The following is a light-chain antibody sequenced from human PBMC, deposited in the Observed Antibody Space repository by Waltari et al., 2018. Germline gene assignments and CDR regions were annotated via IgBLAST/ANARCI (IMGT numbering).Light chain of an antibody. J-gene: IGLJ1*01. CDR3: SSYTSSSTYV. CDR1: SRDAGGFNY. CDR2: EVS. Sequence: QSALTQPASVSGSPGQSITISCTGTSRDAGGFNYFTWYQQHPGKAPKLMIYEVSNRPSGVSNRFSGSKSGNTASLTISGLQAEDEADYYCSSYTSSSTYVFGTGTKVTVL. V-gene: IGLV2-14*01.